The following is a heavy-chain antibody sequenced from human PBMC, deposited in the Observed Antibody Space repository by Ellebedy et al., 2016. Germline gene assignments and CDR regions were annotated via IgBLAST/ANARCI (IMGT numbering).Heavy chain of an antibody. CDR3: ARIYDIFPDY. V-gene: IGHV3-23*01. D-gene: IGHD3-9*01. J-gene: IGHJ4*02. Sequence: GESLKISXAASGFTFSSYAMSWVRQAPGKGLEWVSAISGSGGSTYYADSVKGRFTISRDNAKNSLYLQMNSLRAEDTAVYYCARIYDIFPDYWGQGTLVTVSS. CDR1: GFTFSSYA. CDR2: ISGSGGST.